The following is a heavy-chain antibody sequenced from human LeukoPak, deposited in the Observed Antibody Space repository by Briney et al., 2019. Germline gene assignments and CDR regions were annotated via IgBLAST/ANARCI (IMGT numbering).Heavy chain of an antibody. J-gene: IGHJ4*02. Sequence: GASVKVSCKASGYTFTSYAMNWVRQAPGQGLEWMGWINTNTGNPTYAQGFTGRFVFSLDTSVSTAYLQISSLKAEDTAVYYCARRPGGRIAAAGIFDYLGQGTLVTVSS. V-gene: IGHV7-4-1*02. CDR3: ARRPGGRIAAAGIFDY. D-gene: IGHD6-13*01. CDR1: GYTFTSYA. CDR2: INTNTGNP.